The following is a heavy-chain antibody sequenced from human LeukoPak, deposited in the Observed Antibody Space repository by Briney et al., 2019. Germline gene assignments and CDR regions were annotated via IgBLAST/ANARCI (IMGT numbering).Heavy chain of an antibody. CDR1: GYTFTSYY. Sequence: ASVKVSCRASGYTFTSYYMHWVRQAPGQGLEWMGMINPSGGSTSYAQKFHGRVTMTRDTSTNTVYMGLSSLRSEDTAVYYCASPGYSSSWPFDYWGQGTLVTVSS. CDR2: INPSGGST. J-gene: IGHJ4*02. CDR3: ASPGYSSSWPFDY. V-gene: IGHV1-46*01. D-gene: IGHD6-13*01.